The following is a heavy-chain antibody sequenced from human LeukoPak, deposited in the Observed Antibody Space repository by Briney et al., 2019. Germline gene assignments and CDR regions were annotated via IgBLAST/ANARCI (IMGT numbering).Heavy chain of an antibody. CDR2: VKSYTDGWTA. CDR1: GFTFSHTW. Sequence: TTGGSLRLSCAASGFTFSHTWMSSVRQAPGKGLEWVGRVKSYTDGWTADYAAPVSGRFTISRDESMNTLYLKMNSLKTEDTGVYYCATLGEDYYFYYMDVWGKGTTVIVS. J-gene: IGHJ6*03. V-gene: IGHV3-15*01. CDR3: ATLGEDYYFYYMDV. D-gene: IGHD3-16*01.